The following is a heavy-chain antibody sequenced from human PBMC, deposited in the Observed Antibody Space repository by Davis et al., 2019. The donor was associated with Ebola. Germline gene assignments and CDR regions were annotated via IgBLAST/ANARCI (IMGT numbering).Heavy chain of an antibody. D-gene: IGHD6-19*01. CDR1: GFTVSSNY. CDR2: IYSGGST. J-gene: IGHJ4*02. V-gene: IGHV3-53*01. Sequence: GESLKISCAASGFTVSSNYMSWVRQAPGKGLEWVSVIYSGGSTYYADSVKGRFTISRDNSKNTLYLQMNSLRAEDTAVYYCARDLAEYSSVWGQGTLVTVSS. CDR3: ARDLAEYSSV.